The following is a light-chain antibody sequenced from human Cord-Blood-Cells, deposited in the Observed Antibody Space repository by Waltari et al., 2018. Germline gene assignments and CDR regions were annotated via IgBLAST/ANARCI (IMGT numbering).Light chain of an antibody. CDR2: DVS. Sequence: QSALTQTASVSGSPGPSITIPCTATSSDVGGYNYVSWYQQHPGNAPKLMIYDVSNRPSGVSNRFSGSKSGNTASLTISGLQAEDEADYYCSSYTSSSTWVFGGGTKLTVL. CDR3: SSYTSSSTWV. J-gene: IGLJ3*02. V-gene: IGLV2-14*03. CDR1: SSDVGGYNY.